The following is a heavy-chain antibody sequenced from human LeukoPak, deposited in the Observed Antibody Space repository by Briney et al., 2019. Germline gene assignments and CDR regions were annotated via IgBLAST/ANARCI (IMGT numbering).Heavy chain of an antibody. CDR3: AKDKGGSSSCFDY. CDR1: GFTFSSYG. CDR2: IRYDGSNK. D-gene: IGHD6-13*01. V-gene: IGHV3-30*02. Sequence: GGSLRLSCAASGFTFSSYGMHWVRQAPGKGLEWVAFIRYDGSNKYYADSVKGRFTISRDNSKNTLYLQMNSLRAEDTAVYYCAKDKGGSSSCFDYGGEGTLVTVSS. J-gene: IGHJ4*02.